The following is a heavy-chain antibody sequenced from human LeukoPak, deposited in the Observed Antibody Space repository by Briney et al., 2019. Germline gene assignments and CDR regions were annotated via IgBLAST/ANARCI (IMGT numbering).Heavy chain of an antibody. CDR1: GASINSGSYY. CDR3: ARDGPSVYFDY. J-gene: IGHJ4*02. CDR2: IYTSGST. Sequence: SETLSLTCTVSGASINSGSYYWTWIRQPAGKGLEWIGRIYTSGSTNYNPSLKSRVTISLDTSKNHFSLKLDSVTAVDTAVYYCARDGPSVYFDYWGQGTLVTVSS. V-gene: IGHV4-61*02.